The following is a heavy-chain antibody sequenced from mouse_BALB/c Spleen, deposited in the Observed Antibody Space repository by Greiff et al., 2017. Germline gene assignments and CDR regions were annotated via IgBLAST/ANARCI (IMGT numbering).Heavy chain of an antibody. J-gene: IGHJ3*01. Sequence: QVQLQQSGAELAKPGASVKMSCKASGYTFTSYWMHWVKQRPGQGLEWIGYINPSTGYTEYNQKFKDKATLTADKSSSTAYMQLSSLTSEDSAVYYCARDRYDGFAYWGQGTLVTVSA. V-gene: IGHV1-7*01. CDR3: ARDRYDGFAY. CDR1: GYTFTSYW. D-gene: IGHD2-14*01. CDR2: INPSTGYT.